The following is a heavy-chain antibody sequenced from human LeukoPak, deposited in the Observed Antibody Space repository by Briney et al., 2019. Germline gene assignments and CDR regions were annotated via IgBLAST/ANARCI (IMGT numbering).Heavy chain of an antibody. D-gene: IGHD2-2*01. V-gene: IGHV4-4*08. J-gene: IGHJ4*02. CDR2: IYTSGST. Sequence: PSETLSLTCSISGGPISTYYWSWIRQPPGKGLEWVGNIYTSGSTNYNPSLKSRVTISVDTSRNQFSLKLGSVTAADTAVYYCARQAPPTYCSSSSCYYFDYWGQGTLVTVSS. CDR3: ARQAPPTYCSSSSCYYFDY. CDR1: GGPISTYY.